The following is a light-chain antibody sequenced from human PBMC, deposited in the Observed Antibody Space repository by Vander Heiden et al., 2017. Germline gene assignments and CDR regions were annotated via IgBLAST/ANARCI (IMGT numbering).Light chain of an antibody. Sequence: QSALTQPASVSGSPGQSITISCTGTGSDVGGYNYVSWYQHHPGKAPNLIIYEVSNRPSGISNRFSGSKSGNTASLTISGLQAEDEADYYCSSYTSSSTYVFGTGTKVTVL. CDR2: EVS. CDR3: SSYTSSSTYV. J-gene: IGLJ1*01. CDR1: GSDVGGYNY. V-gene: IGLV2-14*01.